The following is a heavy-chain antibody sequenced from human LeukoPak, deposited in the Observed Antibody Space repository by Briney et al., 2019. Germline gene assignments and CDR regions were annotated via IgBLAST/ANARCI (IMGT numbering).Heavy chain of an antibody. CDR3: ARESYYHGSGSYYPFDY. J-gene: IGHJ4*02. D-gene: IGHD3-10*01. CDR1: GGTFSSYA. V-gene: IGHV1-69*04. Sequence: ASVKVSCKASGGTFSSYAISWVRQAPGQGLEWMGRIIPILGIANYAQKFQGRVTITADKSTSTAYMELSSLRSEDTAVYYCARESYYHGSGSYYPFDYWGQGTLVTVSS. CDR2: IIPILGIA.